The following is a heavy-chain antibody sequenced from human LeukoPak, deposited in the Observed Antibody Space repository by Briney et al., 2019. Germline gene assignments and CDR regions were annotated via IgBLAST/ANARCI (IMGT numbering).Heavy chain of an antibody. CDR3: ARLNGNFQNFYDY. CDR1: GDSINSNTYY. V-gene: IGHV4-39*07. J-gene: IGHJ4*02. CDR2: IYYSGST. Sequence: SETLSLTCTVSGDSINSNTYYWGWIRQPPGKGLEWIGSIYYSGSTYYNPSLKSRVTISVDTSKNELSLKLTSVTAADTALYYCARLNGNFQNFYDYWGQGTLVTVSS. D-gene: IGHD1-1*01.